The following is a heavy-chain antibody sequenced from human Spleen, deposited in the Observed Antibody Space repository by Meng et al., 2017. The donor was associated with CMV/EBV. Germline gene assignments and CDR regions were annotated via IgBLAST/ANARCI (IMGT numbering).Heavy chain of an antibody. CDR2: INHSGST. V-gene: IGHV4-34*01. CDR1: GGSFSGYY. D-gene: IGHD7-27*01. CDR3: ARGATLLAGDLDY. J-gene: IGHJ4*02. Sequence: QVPLQKWGAVLLKPSETLSLTCAVYGGSFSGYYWSWIRQHPGKGLEWIGEINHSGSTNYNPSLKSRVTISVDTSRNQFSLKLSSVTAADTAVYYCARGATLLAGDLDYWGQGTLVTVSS.